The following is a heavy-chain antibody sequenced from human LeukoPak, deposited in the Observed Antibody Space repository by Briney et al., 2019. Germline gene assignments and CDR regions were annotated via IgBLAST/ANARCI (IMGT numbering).Heavy chain of an antibody. V-gene: IGHV3-7*01. CDR1: GSTFSSYW. J-gene: IGHJ3*02. Sequence: GGSLRLSCAASGSTFSSYWMSWVRQAPGKGLEWVANIKQDGSEKYYVDSVKGRFTISRDNAKNSLYLQMNSLRAEDTAVYYCARGPTLGLDIWGQGTMVTVSS. CDR3: ARGPTLGLDI. CDR2: IKQDGSEK.